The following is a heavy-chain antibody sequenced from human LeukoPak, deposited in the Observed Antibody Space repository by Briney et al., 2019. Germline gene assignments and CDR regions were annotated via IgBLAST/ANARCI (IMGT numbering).Heavy chain of an antibody. Sequence: PSETLTLTCTVSGGSISSGSYYWSWIRQPAGKGLEWIGRIYTSGSTNYNPSLKSRVTISVDTSKNQFSLKLSSVIAADTAVYYCARAREEGHLNWFDPWGQGTLVTVSS. CDR2: IYTSGST. CDR3: ARAREEGHLNWFDP. J-gene: IGHJ5*02. V-gene: IGHV4-61*02. CDR1: GGSISSGSYY.